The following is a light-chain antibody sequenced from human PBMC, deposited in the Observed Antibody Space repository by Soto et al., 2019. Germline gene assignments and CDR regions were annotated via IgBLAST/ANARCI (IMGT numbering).Light chain of an antibody. CDR3: QQCRNWPLT. Sequence: EIVMTQSPTTLSLCPGERATLSFKACQNVYNNLAWYQQRPGQPPRLVIYDASTRATGISARFSGSGYGTEFTLTISSLQSEDFAVYFCQQCRNWPLTFGGGTKVDIK. CDR1: QNVYNN. V-gene: IGKV3-15*01. J-gene: IGKJ4*01. CDR2: DAS.